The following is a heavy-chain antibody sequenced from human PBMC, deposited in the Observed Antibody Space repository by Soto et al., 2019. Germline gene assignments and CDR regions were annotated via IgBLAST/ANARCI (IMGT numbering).Heavy chain of an antibody. V-gene: IGHV4-59*01. D-gene: IGHD2-8*01. CDR2: IYYSGST. J-gene: IGHJ6*02. Sequence: QVQLQESGPGLVKPSETLSLTCTVSGGSISSYYWSWIRQPPGKGLEWIGYIYYSGSTNYNPSLKSRVTISVDTSKNQFSLKLSSVTAADTAVHYCARGPGVLRVWGQGTTVTVSS. CDR3: ARGPGVLRV. CDR1: GGSISSYY.